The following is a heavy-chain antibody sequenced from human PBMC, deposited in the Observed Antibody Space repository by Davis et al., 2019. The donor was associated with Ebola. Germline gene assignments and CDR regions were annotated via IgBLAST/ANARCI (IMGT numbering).Heavy chain of an antibody. V-gene: IGHV5-51*01. D-gene: IGHD3-16*01. J-gene: IGHJ6*03. CDR3: ARCRSLGTYYYMDV. CDR2: IFPDDSET. Sequence: GESLKISCTASGYSFTNYWIGWVRQMPGKGLEWMGIIFPDDSETRYSPSFQGQVTIAADKSINPAYLQWSSLKASDTAVYYCARCRSLGTYYYMDVWGKGTTVTVSS. CDR1: GYSFTNYW.